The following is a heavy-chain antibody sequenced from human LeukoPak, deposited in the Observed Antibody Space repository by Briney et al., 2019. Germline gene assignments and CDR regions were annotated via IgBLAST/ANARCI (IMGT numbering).Heavy chain of an antibody. Sequence: SETLSLTCTVSGGSISNYWIWIRQPPGRGLEWIGYIYDSGSTNYNPSLKSRVTISVDTSKNQFSLNLSSVTAAGTAVYYCARVSRYDWYFDLWGRGTLVTVSS. CDR1: GGSISNY. D-gene: IGHD5-12*01. V-gene: IGHV4-59*01. CDR3: ARVSRYDWYFDL. CDR2: IYDSGST. J-gene: IGHJ2*01.